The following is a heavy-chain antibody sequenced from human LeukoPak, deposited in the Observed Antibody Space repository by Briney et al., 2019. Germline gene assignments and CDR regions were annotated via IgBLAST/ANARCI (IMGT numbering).Heavy chain of an antibody. Sequence: PGGSLRLSCAASGFTFSDPYTSWIRQAPGKGLEWVSYISGSGTDTNYADSVKGRFTISRDNAKNSLYLQMNSLRAEDTAIYYCARGAPSASYWGQGTLVTVSS. J-gene: IGHJ4*02. CDR3: ARGAPSASY. V-gene: IGHV3-11*05. CDR1: GFTFSDPY. D-gene: IGHD6-25*01. CDR2: ISGSGTDT.